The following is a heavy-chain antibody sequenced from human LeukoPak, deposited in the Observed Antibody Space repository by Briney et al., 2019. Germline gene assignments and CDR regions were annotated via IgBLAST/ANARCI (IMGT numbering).Heavy chain of an antibody. J-gene: IGHJ4*02. CDR2: TSHDGSNK. CDR3: AKGTKPYHSHPIDS. CDR1: GFTFSHYG. V-gene: IGHV3-30*18. D-gene: IGHD1-14*01. Sequence: PGKSLRLSCAASGFTFSHYGMHWVRQAPGKGLEWVAVTSHDGSNKYYADSVKGRFAISRDNSKNTLWLQVSSLRAEDTATYYCAKGTKPYHSHPIDSWGQGTLVTVSS.